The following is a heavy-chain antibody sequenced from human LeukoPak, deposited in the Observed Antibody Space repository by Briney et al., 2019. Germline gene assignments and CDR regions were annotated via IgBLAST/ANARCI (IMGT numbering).Heavy chain of an antibody. Sequence: GGSPRLSCEFSGFTFSTYAMNWVRQAPGKGLEWISYISGTSSGSTSIIHYADSVKGRFTISRDNAKNSLHLQMDSLSAEDTAVYYCARDFWSGYYPEAWGQGALVIVSS. D-gene: IGHD3-3*01. CDR2: ISGTSSGSTSII. J-gene: IGHJ5*02. CDR3: ARDFWSGYYPEA. CDR1: GFTFSTYA. V-gene: IGHV3-48*04.